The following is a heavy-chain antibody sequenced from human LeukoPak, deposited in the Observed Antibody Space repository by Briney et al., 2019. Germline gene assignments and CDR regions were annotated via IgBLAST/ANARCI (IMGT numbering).Heavy chain of an antibody. CDR1: GYTFTSYG. J-gene: IGHJ5*02. CDR2: MSAYNGNT. V-gene: IGHV1-18*01. CDR3: ARDLRSRIAATDWFDP. Sequence: ASVKVSCKASGYTFTSYGISLVRQAPGQGLEWMGWMSAYNGNTNYAQKLQGRVTMTTDTSTSTAYMELRSLRSDDTAVYYCARDLRSRIAATDWFDPWGQGTLVTVSS. D-gene: IGHD2-15*01.